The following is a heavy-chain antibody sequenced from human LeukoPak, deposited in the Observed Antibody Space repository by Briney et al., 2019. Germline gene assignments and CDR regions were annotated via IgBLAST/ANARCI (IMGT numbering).Heavy chain of an antibody. CDR1: GFTFSSCT. V-gene: IGHV3-21*01. D-gene: IGHD2-21*02. CDR2: IAGSSGYI. J-gene: IGHJ4*01. CDR3: ARDRGAYCGGDCYLGFDY. Sequence: PGGSLRLSCAASGFTFSSCTMNWVRQAPGKGLEWVSSIAGSSGYISYADSVKGRFTISRDNAKKSLYLQMTSLTAEDTAVYYCARDRGAYCGGDCYLGFDYWGRGTLVTVSS.